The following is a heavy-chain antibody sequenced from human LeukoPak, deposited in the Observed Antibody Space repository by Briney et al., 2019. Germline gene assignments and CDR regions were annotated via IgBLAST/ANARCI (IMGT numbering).Heavy chain of an antibody. CDR3: ARSYSSSWYSDC. V-gene: IGHV3-23*01. CDR2: ISGSGGTT. CDR1: GFTFSSYA. Sequence: QSGGSLRLSCAASGFTFSSYAMSRVRQAPGKGLEWVSGISGSGGTTYYVDSVKGRFTISRDNSKNTLYLQMNSLRADDTAVYYCARSYSSSWYSDCWGQGTLVTVSS. J-gene: IGHJ4*02. D-gene: IGHD6-13*01.